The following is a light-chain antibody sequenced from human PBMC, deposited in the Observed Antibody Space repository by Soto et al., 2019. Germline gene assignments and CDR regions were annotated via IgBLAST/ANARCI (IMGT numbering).Light chain of an antibody. CDR1: QSVTSGY. CDR3: QQYGSLSWT. CDR2: DVS. J-gene: IGKJ1*01. Sequence: EIVLTQSPGTLSLSLGERVTLPCRASQSVTSGYLAWYQQKPGRAPTLLIYDVSRRAAGVPDRFSGRGSGTDFTLTISRLEPQDFAIYYCQQYGSLSWTFGQGTKV. V-gene: IGKV3-20*01.